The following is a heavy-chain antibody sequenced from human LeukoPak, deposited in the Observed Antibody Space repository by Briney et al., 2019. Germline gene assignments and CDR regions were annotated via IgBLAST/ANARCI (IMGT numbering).Heavy chain of an antibody. J-gene: IGHJ5*02. CDR1: GFTFSSYG. D-gene: IGHD5-24*01. CDR2: IRYDGSNK. Sequence: GGSLRLSCAASGFTFSSYGMHWVRQAPGKGLEWVAFIRYDGSNKYYADSVKGRFTISRDNSKNTLYLQMNSLRAEDTAVYYCARAALAVDGYNLGTWGQGTLVTVSS. V-gene: IGHV3-30*02. CDR3: ARAALAVDGYNLGT.